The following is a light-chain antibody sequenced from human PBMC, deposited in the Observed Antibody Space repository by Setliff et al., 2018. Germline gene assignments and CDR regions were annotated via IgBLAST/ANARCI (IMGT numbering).Light chain of an antibody. CDR2: GNS. J-gene: IGLJ1*01. Sequence: QSALTQPPSRSGAPGQRVTISCTGSSSNIGAGYDVHWYQQIPGTAPKLLICGNSNRPSGVPYRFSGSKSGTSASLAITGLQAEDEADYYCQSYDSSLSVPEVFGTGTKGTV. V-gene: IGLV1-40*01. CDR3: QSYDSSLSVPEV. CDR1: SSNIGAGYD.